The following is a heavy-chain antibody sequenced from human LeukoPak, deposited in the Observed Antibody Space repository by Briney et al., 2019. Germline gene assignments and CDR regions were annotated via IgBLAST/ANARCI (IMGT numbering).Heavy chain of an antibody. CDR2: TSSSGSTM. D-gene: IGHD4-17*01. V-gene: IGHV3-48*03. Sequence: GGSLRLSCAASGFNFSSYEMNWVRQAPGKGLEWVSYTSSSGSTMYYADSVKGRFTISRDNAKNSLYLQMNSLRAEDTAVYYCARLTTTVTTPFDYWGQGTLVTVSS. CDR1: GFNFSSYE. J-gene: IGHJ4*02. CDR3: ARLTTTVTTPFDY.